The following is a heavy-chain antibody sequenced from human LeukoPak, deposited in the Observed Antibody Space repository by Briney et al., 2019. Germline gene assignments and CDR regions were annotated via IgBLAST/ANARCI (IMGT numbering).Heavy chain of an antibody. J-gene: IGHJ4*02. CDR1: GFTFSSYG. CDR2: IWYDGSHK. D-gene: IGHD3-3*01. CDR3: ARDPGTMSPDY. Sequence: WGSLRLSCAASGFTFSSYGMHWVRQAPGKGLEWVAVIWYDGSHKYYAASVKGRFTISRDNSKNTLYLQINSLRAEDTAVYYCARDPGTMSPDYWGQGTLVTVSS. V-gene: IGHV3-33*01.